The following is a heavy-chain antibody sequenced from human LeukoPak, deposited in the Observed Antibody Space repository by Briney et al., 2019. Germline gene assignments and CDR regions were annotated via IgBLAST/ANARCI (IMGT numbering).Heavy chain of an antibody. J-gene: IGHJ3*02. D-gene: IGHD3-22*01. Sequence: GTSVKVSCKASGFTFTGSAMQWVRQARGQRLEWIGWIVVGSGNTNYAQKFQERVTITRDMSTSTAYMELSSLRSEDTAVYYCAASYDSSGYYSYDAFDIWGQGTMVTVSS. CDR1: GFTFTGSA. V-gene: IGHV1-58*02. CDR2: IVVGSGNT. CDR3: AASYDSSGYYSYDAFDI.